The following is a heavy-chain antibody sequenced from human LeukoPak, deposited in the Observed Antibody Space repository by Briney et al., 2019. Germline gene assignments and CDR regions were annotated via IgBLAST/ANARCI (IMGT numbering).Heavy chain of an antibody. CDR3: ARDIVGATSTGLDY. CDR2: INPNSGGT. D-gene: IGHD1-26*01. Sequence: GASVKVSCKASGYTFTGYYMHWVRQAPGQGLEWMGWINPNSGGTNYAQKFQGRVTMTRDTSISTAYMELSRLRSDDTAVYYCARDIVGATSTGLDYWGQGTLVTVSS. J-gene: IGHJ4*02. V-gene: IGHV1-2*02. CDR1: GYTFTGYY.